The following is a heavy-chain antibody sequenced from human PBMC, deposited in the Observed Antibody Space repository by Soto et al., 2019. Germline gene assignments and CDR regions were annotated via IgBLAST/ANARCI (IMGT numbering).Heavy chain of an antibody. CDR1: GFTFRDYW. CDR2: IKQDGTEK. D-gene: IGHD3-3*01. J-gene: IGHJ6*02. Sequence: GGSLRLSCAASGFTFRDYWMSWVRQAPGKGLEWVANIKQDGTEKYYVDSVKGRFTISRDNAMNSLYLQMNSLRAEDTAVYYCARDQVGVGAQSGMDVWGQGTTVTVSS. CDR3: ARDQVGVGAQSGMDV. V-gene: IGHV3-7*01.